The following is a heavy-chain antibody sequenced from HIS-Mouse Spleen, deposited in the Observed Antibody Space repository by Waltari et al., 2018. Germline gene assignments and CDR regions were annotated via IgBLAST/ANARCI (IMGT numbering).Heavy chain of an antibody. D-gene: IGHD6-13*01. CDR3: AKIGIAAAGKGLYYFDY. CDR1: GFTFSSYA. CDR2: ISGSGGST. V-gene: IGHV3-23*01. J-gene: IGHJ4*02. Sequence: EVQLLESGGGLVQPGGSLRLSCAASGFTFSSYAMRWVRQAPGKGLEWVSAISGSGGSTYYADSVKGRFTISRDNSKNTLYLQMNSLRAEDTAVYYCAKIGIAAAGKGLYYFDYWGQGTLVTVSS.